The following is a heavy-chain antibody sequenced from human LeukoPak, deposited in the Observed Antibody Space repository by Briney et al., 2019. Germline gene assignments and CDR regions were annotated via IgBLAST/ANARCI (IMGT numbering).Heavy chain of an antibody. CDR3: ARTGSTVTMLYPFDH. V-gene: IGHV4-59*01. CDR1: GGSIRSYY. J-gene: IGHJ4*02. Sequence: SETLSLTCTVSGGSIRSYYWSWIRQPLGKGLEWIGYIYYSGSTNYNPSLKSRVSISVDTSKNQFSLKLSSVTAADTAVYYCARTGSTVTMLYPFDHWGQGTLVTVSS. D-gene: IGHD4-17*01. CDR2: IYYSGST.